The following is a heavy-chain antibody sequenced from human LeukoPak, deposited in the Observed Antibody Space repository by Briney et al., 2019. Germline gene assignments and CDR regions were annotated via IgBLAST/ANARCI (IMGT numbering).Heavy chain of an antibody. D-gene: IGHD3-22*01. CDR1: GFTFSSHS. CDR2: ITSSSDYI. Sequence: PGGSLRLSCAASGFTFSSHSMNWVRQAPRKGLEWVSVITSSSDYIYYADSLKGRFTVSRDNAKNSLYLQLNSLRAEDTAVSYCVRESVYYDSSGYYNVLDYWGQGTLVTVSS. V-gene: IGHV3-21*01. J-gene: IGHJ4*02. CDR3: VRESVYYDSSGYYNVLDY.